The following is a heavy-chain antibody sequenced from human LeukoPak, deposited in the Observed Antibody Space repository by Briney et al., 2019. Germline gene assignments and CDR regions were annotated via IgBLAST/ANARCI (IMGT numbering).Heavy chain of an antibody. V-gene: IGHV4-4*02. D-gene: IGHD3/OR15-3a*01. CDR2: IYRSGST. J-gene: IGHJ4*02. Sequence: SGTLSLTCAVSRGSITSNTWWSWVRQPPGKGLEWIGEIYRSGSTHYNPSLKNRVTISVDKAKNQFSLKLTSVTAADTAVYYCARQTGSGLFILPGGQGTLVTVSS. CDR1: RGSITSNTW. CDR3: ARQTGSGLFILP.